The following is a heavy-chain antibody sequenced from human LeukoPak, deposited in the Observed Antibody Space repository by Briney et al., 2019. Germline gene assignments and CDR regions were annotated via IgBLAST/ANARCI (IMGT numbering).Heavy chain of an antibody. V-gene: IGHV3-64*01. CDR2: ISSNGGST. D-gene: IGHD5-24*01. J-gene: IGHJ4*02. CDR3: ARIDGYNSGYYFDY. CDR1: GFTFSSYA. Sequence: GGSLRLSCAASGFTFSSYAMHWVRQAPGKGLEYVSAISSNGGSTYYANSVKGRFTISRDNSKNTLYLQMGSLRAEDMAVYYCARIDGYNSGYYFDYWGQGTLVTVSS.